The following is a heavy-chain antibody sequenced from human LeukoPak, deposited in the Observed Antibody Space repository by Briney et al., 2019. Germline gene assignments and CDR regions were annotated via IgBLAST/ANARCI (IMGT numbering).Heavy chain of an antibody. CDR1: GFSFSTYG. Sequence: GGSLRLSCAASGFSFSTYGMHWVRQAPGKGLEWVAVISYDGSAKYYADSVKGRFTISRDNSKNTLYLQMNSLRVEDTAVYYCARDGTVTAGPFDPWGRGTLVTVSS. CDR3: ARDGTVTAGPFDP. D-gene: IGHD4-11*01. CDR2: ISYDGSAK. V-gene: IGHV3-30*03. J-gene: IGHJ5*02.